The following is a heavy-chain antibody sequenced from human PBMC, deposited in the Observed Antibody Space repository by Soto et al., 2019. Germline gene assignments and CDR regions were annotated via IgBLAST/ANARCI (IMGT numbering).Heavy chain of an antibody. V-gene: IGHV3-23*01. CDR2: ISGSGGST. J-gene: IGHJ4*02. Sequence: GGSLRLSCAASGFTFSSYAMSWVRQAPGKGLEWVSAISGSGGSTYYADSVKGRFTISRDNSKNTLYLQMNSLRAEDTAVYYYAKGPYFDFWSGYYPLGPYFGYLGQGTLVTVSS. CDR3: AKGPYFDFWSGYYPLGPYFGY. D-gene: IGHD3-3*01. CDR1: GFTFSSYA.